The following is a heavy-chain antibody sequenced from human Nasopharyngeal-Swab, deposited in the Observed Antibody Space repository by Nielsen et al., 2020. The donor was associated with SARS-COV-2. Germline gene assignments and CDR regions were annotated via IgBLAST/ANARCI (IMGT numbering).Heavy chain of an antibody. Sequence: SETLSLTCAVYGGSFSGYYWSWIRQPPGKGLEWIGEINHSGSTNYNPSLKSRVTISVDTSKNQFSLKLSSVTAADTAVYYCAGWIRYYGSGSYQDVWGQGTTVTVSS. V-gene: IGHV4-34*01. CDR1: GGSFSGYY. J-gene: IGHJ6*02. CDR3: AGWIRYYGSGSYQDV. CDR2: INHSGST. D-gene: IGHD3-10*01.